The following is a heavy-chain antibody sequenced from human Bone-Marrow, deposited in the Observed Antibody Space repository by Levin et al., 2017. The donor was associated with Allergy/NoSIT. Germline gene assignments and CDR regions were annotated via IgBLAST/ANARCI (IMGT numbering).Heavy chain of an antibody. CDR3: AKGAWETPGDENFDF. Sequence: GESLKISCAASGFTFSSYGMSWVRQAPGKGPEWVSGVSGSGGSTYYADSVKGRFTISRDNSKNTLYLQMNSLRAEDTALYYCAKGAWETPGDENFDFWGQGTPVTGSS. CDR2: VSGSGGST. D-gene: IGHD7-27*01. J-gene: IGHJ4*02. CDR1: GFTFSSYG. V-gene: IGHV3-23*01.